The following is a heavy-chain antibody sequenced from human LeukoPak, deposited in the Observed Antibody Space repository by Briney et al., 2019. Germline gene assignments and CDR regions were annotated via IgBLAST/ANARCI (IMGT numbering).Heavy chain of an antibody. D-gene: IGHD2-15*01. V-gene: IGHV4-34*01. J-gene: IGHJ6*02. CDR3: ARGPKNTRTYCSGGSCYRYYYGMDV. Sequence: SETLSLTCAVYGGSFSGYYWSWIRQPPGKGLEWIGEINHSGSTNYNSSLKSRVTISVDTSKNQFSLKLSSVTAADTAVYYCARGPKNTRTYCSGGSCYRYYYGMDVWGQGTTVTVSS. CDR1: GGSFSGYY. CDR2: INHSGST.